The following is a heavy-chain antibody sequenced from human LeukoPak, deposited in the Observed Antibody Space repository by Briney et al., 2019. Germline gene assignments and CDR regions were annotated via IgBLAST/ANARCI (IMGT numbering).Heavy chain of an antibody. D-gene: IGHD3-10*01. J-gene: IGHJ4*02. Sequence: GGSLRLSCAASGFTFSSYSMNWVRQAPGKGLEWVSYISSSSSTIYYADSVKGRFTISRDNAKNSLYLQMNSLRDEDTAVYYCARDPLYYGSGSYYDYWGQGTLVTVSS. CDR3: ARDPLYYGSGSYYDY. CDR1: GFTFSSYS. CDR2: ISSSSSTI. V-gene: IGHV3-48*02.